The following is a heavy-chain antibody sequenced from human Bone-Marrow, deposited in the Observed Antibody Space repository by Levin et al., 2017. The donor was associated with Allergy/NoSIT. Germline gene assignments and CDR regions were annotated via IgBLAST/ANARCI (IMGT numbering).Heavy chain of an antibody. J-gene: IGHJ6*02. V-gene: IGHV3-48*02. CDR1: EFTVSAYS. Sequence: GGSLRLSCAASEFTVSAYSMNWVRQAPGKGLEWISYLARNGRTIYYADSVKGRFTISRDNTKNSLHLEMNSLRDDDTAVYYCARDGSRGYDMDVWGQGTTVTVSS. CDR3: ARDGSRGYDMDV. CDR2: LARNGRTI. D-gene: IGHD3-10*01.